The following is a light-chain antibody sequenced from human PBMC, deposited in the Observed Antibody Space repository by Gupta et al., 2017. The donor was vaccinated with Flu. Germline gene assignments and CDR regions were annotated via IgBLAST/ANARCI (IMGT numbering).Light chain of an antibody. CDR3: QQYGTSLWT. Sequence: DTVLTQSPGTLSLSPGERATLSCRASQSVNNNYLAWYQQKPGQAPRLLMHGASNRATGIPDRFIGSGSGTDFTLTISRLEPEDFAVYYCQQYGTSLWTFGQGTKVEIK. J-gene: IGKJ1*01. V-gene: IGKV3-20*01. CDR1: QSVNNNY. CDR2: GAS.